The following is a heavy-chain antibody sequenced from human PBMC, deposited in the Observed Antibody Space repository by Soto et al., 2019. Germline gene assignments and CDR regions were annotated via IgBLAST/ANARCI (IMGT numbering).Heavy chain of an antibody. V-gene: IGHV3-7*01. CDR3: ARAGRYYYYGMDV. Sequence: PGGSLRLSCAASGFTFSSYWMSWVRQAPGKGLEWVANIKQDGSEKYYVDSVKGRFTISRDNAKNSLYLQMNSLGAEDTAVYYCARAGRYYYYGMDVWGQGTTVTVSS. J-gene: IGHJ6*02. D-gene: IGHD2-8*02. CDR1: GFTFSSYW. CDR2: IKQDGSEK.